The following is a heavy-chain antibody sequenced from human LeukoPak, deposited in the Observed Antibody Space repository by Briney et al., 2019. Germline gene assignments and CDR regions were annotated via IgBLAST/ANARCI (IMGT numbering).Heavy chain of an antibody. J-gene: IGHJ4*02. CDR3: ARNRKGRFEDTDY. D-gene: IGHD2-15*01. CDR2: IYSGGNT. V-gene: IGHV4-4*07. Sequence: SETLSLTCTVSGASISGYYWSWIRQPAGKGLEWIGRIYSGGNTNYNPSLKRRVTISVDTPMNQFSLKVTSVTAADTAVYYCARNRKGRFEDTDYWGQGTLVTVSS. CDR1: GASISGYY.